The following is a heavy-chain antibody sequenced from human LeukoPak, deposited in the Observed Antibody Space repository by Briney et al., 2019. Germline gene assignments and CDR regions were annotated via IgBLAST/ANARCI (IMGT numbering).Heavy chain of an antibody. D-gene: IGHD6-13*01. J-gene: IGHJ4*02. Sequence: GGSLRLSCAASGFTVSSNYMNWVRQAPGKGLEWVSIIYSGGDTYYADSVRGRFTISRDNSKNTLYLQMNSLRAEDTAVYYCTRGPGSTWYSDYWGQGTLVTVSS. V-gene: IGHV3-66*02. CDR1: GFTVSSNY. CDR3: TRGPGSTWYSDY. CDR2: IYSGGDT.